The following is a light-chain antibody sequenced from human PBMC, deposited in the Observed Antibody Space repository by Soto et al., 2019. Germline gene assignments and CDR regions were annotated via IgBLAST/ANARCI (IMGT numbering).Light chain of an antibody. J-gene: IGKJ4*01. V-gene: IGKV1-39*01. CDR1: QSISSY. Sequence: DIQMTQSPSSLSASVGDRVTITCLASQSISSYLNWYQQKPGKAPKLLIYAASSLQSGVPSRFSGSGSGTDFTLTISGLQPEDVAAYYCQKYNSAPLTFGGGTKV. CDR2: AAS. CDR3: QKYNSAPLT.